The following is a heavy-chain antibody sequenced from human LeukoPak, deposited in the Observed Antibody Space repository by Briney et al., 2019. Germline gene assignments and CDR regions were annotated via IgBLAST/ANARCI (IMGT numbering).Heavy chain of an antibody. V-gene: IGHV1-18*01. CDR1: GYTFTSYG. CDR2: ISAYNSNT. D-gene: IGHD5-18*01. Sequence: ASVKVSCKASGYTFTSYGINWVRQAPGQGLEWMGWISAYNSNTHYAKKLQGRVTMTTDTSTSTAYMEVRSLRSDDTAVYYCARDHGGYSYGIGRYYFDYWGQGTLVTVSS. J-gene: IGHJ4*02. CDR3: ARDHGGYSYGIGRYYFDY.